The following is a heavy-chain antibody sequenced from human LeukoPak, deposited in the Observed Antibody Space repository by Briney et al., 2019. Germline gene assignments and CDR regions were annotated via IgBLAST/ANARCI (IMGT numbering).Heavy chain of an antibody. J-gene: IGHJ4*02. CDR1: GFTFSTYSMN. D-gene: IGHD2/OR15-2a*01. CDR3: ARHENIIMVPTAHAFDY. Sequence: PGGSLRLSCAASGFTFSTYSMNWVRQAPGKGLEWIGTIYYSGDSYYNPSLKSRASISVDTSKNRFSLSVNSVTAADTAVYFCARHENIIMVPTAHAFDYWGQGALVTVSS. CDR2: IYYSGDS. V-gene: IGHV4-59*04.